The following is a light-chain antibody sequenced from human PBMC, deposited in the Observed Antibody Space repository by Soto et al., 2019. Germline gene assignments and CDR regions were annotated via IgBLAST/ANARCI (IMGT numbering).Light chain of an antibody. Sequence: QSALTQPPCASGSPGQSVTISCTGTSSDVGGYNYVSWYQQYPGKAPKLMIYEVSKRPSGVPDRFSGSKSGNTASLTVSGLQAEDEADYYCSSYAGSNILGVFGGGTKLTV. CDR1: SSDVGGYNY. CDR2: EVS. J-gene: IGLJ2*01. CDR3: SSYAGSNILGV. V-gene: IGLV2-8*01.